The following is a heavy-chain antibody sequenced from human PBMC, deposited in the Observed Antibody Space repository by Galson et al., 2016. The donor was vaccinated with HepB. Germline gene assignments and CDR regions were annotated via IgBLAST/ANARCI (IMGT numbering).Heavy chain of an antibody. CDR2: INPNNGGT. V-gene: IGHV1-2*02. CDR1: GYTFIGYY. Sequence: SVKVSCKASGYTFIGYYVHWVRQAPGQGLEWMGWINPNNGGTKYAQKFQGRVTMTRDTSISTGYMDLSSLRSDDTAVYYCARVTGYCSGGSCANWFDPWGQGTLVTVSS. D-gene: IGHD2-15*01. CDR3: ARVTGYCSGGSCANWFDP. J-gene: IGHJ5*02.